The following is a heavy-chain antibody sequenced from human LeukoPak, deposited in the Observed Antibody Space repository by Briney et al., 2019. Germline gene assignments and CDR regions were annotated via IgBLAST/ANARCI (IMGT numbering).Heavy chain of an antibody. V-gene: IGHV4-34*01. J-gene: IGHJ4*02. CDR1: GGSFSGYY. Sequence: PSETLSLTCAVYGGSFSGYYWSWIRQPPGKGLEWIGEINHSGSTNYNPSLKSRVTISVDTSKNQSSLKLSSVTAADTAVYYCARSCGSTSCYRYWGQGTLVTVSS. CDR3: ARSCGSTSCYRY. D-gene: IGHD2-2*01. CDR2: INHSGST.